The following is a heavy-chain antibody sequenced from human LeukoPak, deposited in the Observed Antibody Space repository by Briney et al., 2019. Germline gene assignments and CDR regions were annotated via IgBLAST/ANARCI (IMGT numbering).Heavy chain of an antibody. CDR1: GYTFTSYG. V-gene: IGHV1-18*01. Sequence: GASVKVSCKASGYTFTSYGISWVRQAPGQGLEWMGWISAYNGNTNYAQKLQGRVTMTTDTSTSTAYMELSSLRSEDTAVYYCARGEDILTGPYYYYGMDVWGQGTTVTVSS. CDR3: ARGEDILTGPYYYYGMDV. CDR2: ISAYNGNT. J-gene: IGHJ6*02. D-gene: IGHD3-9*01.